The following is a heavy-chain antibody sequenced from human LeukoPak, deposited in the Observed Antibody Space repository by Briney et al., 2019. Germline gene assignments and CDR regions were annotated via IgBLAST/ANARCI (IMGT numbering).Heavy chain of an antibody. J-gene: IGHJ4*02. CDR3: ARDLMGPMVRGDDDY. CDR1: GFTLSDYY. Sequence: PGGSLRLSCAASGFTLSDYYMSWIRQAPGKGLEWVSYISGSGSHTTYADSVRGRFNIYRDNTKNSLSLQVNSLRADDTAVYYCARDLMGPMVRGDDDYWGQGTLVTVSS. CDR2: ISGSGSHT. V-gene: IGHV3-11*06. D-gene: IGHD3-10*01.